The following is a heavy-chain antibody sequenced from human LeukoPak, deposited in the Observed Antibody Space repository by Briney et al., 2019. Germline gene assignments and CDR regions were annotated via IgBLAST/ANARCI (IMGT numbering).Heavy chain of an antibody. Sequence: SETLSLTCAVYGGSFSGYYWSWIRQPPGKGLEWIGEINHSGSTNYNPSLKSRVTISVDTSKNQFSLKLSSVTAADTAVYYCARTWIQLWFFVYWGQGTLVTVSS. CDR1: GGSFSGYY. D-gene: IGHD5-18*01. CDR2: INHSGST. CDR3: ARTWIQLWFFVY. V-gene: IGHV4-34*01. J-gene: IGHJ4*02.